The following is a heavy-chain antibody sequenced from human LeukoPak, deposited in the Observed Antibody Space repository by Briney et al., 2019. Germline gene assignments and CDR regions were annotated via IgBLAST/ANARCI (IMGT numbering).Heavy chain of an antibody. CDR3: ARDISISWFYS. J-gene: IGHJ5*01. CDR1: GASISSDSNY. D-gene: IGHD3-3*02. CDR2: IYHTGST. Sequence: SETLSLTCIVSGASISSDSNYWAWVRQPPGKGLQWIGSIYHTGSTFYNPSLMSRVSISIDSSKNQFSLKLSSVTVADTALYYCARDISISWFYSWGQGTLVSVSS. V-gene: IGHV4-39*07.